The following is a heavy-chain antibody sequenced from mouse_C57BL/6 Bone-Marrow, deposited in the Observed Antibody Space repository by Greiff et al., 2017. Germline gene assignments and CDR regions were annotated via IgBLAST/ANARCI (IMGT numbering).Heavy chain of an antibody. CDR3: AREYYGSSYPHWYFDV. CDR2: ILPGSGST. V-gene: IGHV1-9*01. J-gene: IGHJ1*03. D-gene: IGHD1-1*01. CDR1: GYTFTGYW. Sequence: QVQLKESGAELMKPGASVKLSCKATGYTFTGYWIEWVKQRPGHGLEWIGEILPGSGSTNYNEKFKGKATFTADTSSNTAYMQLSSLTPEDSAIYYCAREYYGSSYPHWYFDVWGTGTTVTVSS.